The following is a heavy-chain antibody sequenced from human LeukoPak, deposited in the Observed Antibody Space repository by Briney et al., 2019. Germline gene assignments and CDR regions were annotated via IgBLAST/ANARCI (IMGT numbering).Heavy chain of an antibody. J-gene: IGHJ4*02. Sequence: GGSLRLSCAASGFTFDDYAMHWVRQAPGKGLEWVSGISWNSGSIGYADSVKGRFTISRDNAKNSLYLQMNSLRAEDTALYYCAREGYYDSSGYGGVYWGQGTLVTVSS. CDR2: ISWNSGSI. D-gene: IGHD3-22*01. CDR1: GFTFDDYA. CDR3: AREGYYDSSGYGGVY. V-gene: IGHV3-9*01.